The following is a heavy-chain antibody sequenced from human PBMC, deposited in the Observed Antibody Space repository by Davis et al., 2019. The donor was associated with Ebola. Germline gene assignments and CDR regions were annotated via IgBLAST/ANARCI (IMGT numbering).Heavy chain of an antibody. CDR2: IYYSGST. J-gene: IGHJ5*02. CDR3: ARGPGWNPRSLWFDP. CDR1: GGSISSYY. Sequence: MPGGSLRLSCTVSGGSISSYYWSWIRQPPGKGLEWIGYIYYSGSTNYNPSLKSRVTISVDTSKNQFSLKLSSLTAADTAVYYCARGPGWNPRSLWFDPWGQGTLVTVSS. V-gene: IGHV4-59*12. D-gene: IGHD1-1*01.